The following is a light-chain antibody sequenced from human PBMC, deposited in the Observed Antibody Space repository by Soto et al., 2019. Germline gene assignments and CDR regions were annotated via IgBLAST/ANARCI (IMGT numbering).Light chain of an antibody. Sequence: EIVLTQSPGTLSLSPGERATLSCRASQSVSSIFLAWYQHKPGQAPRLLIYGASTRPTGIPDRFSGSGSGTDFILTISRLEPEDFAVYYCQQYGSSPRTFGHGTRVEIK. J-gene: IGKJ1*01. CDR2: GAS. CDR3: QQYGSSPRT. CDR1: QSVSSIF. V-gene: IGKV3-20*01.